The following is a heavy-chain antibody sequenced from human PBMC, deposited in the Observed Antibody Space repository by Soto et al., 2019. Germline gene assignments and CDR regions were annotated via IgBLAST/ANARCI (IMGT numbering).Heavy chain of an antibody. V-gene: IGHV3-23*01. Sequence: GGSLRLSWAASGFTFSSYAMSWVRQAPGKGLEWVSAIIGSGGSTYYADSVKGRFTISRDNSKNTLYLQMNSLRAEDTAVYYCAREVNYYGSGSYEGGPLDGDAVDYWGQGTLVTVSS. D-gene: IGHD3-10*01. CDR1: GFTFSSYA. CDR2: IIGSGGST. J-gene: IGHJ4*02. CDR3: AREVNYYGSGSYEGGPLDGDAVDY.